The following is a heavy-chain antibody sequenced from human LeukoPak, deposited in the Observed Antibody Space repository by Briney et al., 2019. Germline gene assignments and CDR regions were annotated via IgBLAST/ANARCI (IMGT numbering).Heavy chain of an antibody. J-gene: IGHJ4*02. Sequence: PGGSLRLSCAASGFTFSSYGMHWVRQAPGKGPEWVAVISYDGSNKYYADSVKGRFTISRDNSKNTLYLQMNSLRAEDTAVYYCAKAQRPSMVRGVIITDPVDYWGQGTLVTVSS. CDR1: GFTFSSYG. CDR2: ISYDGSNK. V-gene: IGHV3-30*18. CDR3: AKAQRPSMVRGVIITDPVDY. D-gene: IGHD3-10*01.